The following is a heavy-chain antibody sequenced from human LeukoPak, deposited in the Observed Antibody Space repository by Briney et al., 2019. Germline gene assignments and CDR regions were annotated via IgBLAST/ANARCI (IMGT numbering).Heavy chain of an antibody. CDR2: ISYDGSNK. CDR3: ANTVGVTAFLAY. V-gene: IGHV3-30*18. CDR1: GFTFSSYG. D-gene: IGHD2-21*02. Sequence: GRSLRLSCAASGFTFSSYGMRWVRQAPGKGLEWVAVISYDGSNKYYADSVKGRFTISRDNSKNTLYLQMNSLRTEDTALYYCANTVGVTAFLAYWGQGTLVTVSS. J-gene: IGHJ4*02.